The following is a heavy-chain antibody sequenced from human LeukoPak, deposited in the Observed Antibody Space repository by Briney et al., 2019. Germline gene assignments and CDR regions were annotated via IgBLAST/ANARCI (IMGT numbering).Heavy chain of an antibody. CDR2: IFYGERN. Sequence: SETLSLTCSVSGVSISNADYYWGWIRQAPGKGLEWIGSIFYGERNHYTPSLKSRATMSVDTSKNQFSLKLTSVTAADAAMYYCARQLPTAAADTRGYFEYWGQGAVVTVSS. CDR3: ARQLPTAAADTRGYFEY. J-gene: IGHJ4*01. CDR1: GVSISNADYY. D-gene: IGHD6-13*01. V-gene: IGHV4-39*01.